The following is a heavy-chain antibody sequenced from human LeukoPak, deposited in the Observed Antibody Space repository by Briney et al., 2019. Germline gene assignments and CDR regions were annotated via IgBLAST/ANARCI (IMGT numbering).Heavy chain of an antibody. J-gene: IGHJ5*02. CDR3: ARDLEAAGTIAGFDP. V-gene: IGHV4-59*01. CDR1: GGSICSYY. D-gene: IGHD6-13*01. Sequence: SETLSLTCTVSGGSICSYYWSWIRQPPGKGLEWIGYIYYSGSTNYNPTLKSRVTISVDTSKNQFSLKLSSVTAADTAVYYCARDLEAAGTIAGFDPWGQGTLVTVSS. CDR2: IYYSGST.